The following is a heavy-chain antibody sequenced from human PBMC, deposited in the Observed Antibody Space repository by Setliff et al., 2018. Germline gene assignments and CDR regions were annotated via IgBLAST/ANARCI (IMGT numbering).Heavy chain of an antibody. Sequence: SETLSLTCAAYGGTFSDYYWTWIRQPPGKGLEWVGEINHRGGTNYNPSLKSRVTIAVDTSKDQFSLKLISMTAADTAVYYCARASSGWYSAYYYYMDVWGKGTTVTVSS. CDR1: GGTFSDYY. CDR3: ARASSGWYSAYYYYMDV. D-gene: IGHD6-19*01. CDR2: INHRGGT. V-gene: IGHV4-34*01. J-gene: IGHJ6*03.